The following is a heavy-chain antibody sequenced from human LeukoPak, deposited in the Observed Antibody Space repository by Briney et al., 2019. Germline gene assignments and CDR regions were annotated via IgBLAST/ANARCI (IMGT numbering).Heavy chain of an antibody. D-gene: IGHD3-22*01. Sequence: PGGSLKLSCAASGFTFSSYAMHWVRQAPGKGLEWVAVISYDGSNKYYADSVKSRFTISRDNSKNTLYLQMNSLRAEDTAVYYCARDLGYYDSSGYKRPSYFDYWGQGTLVTVSS. CDR2: ISYDGSNK. V-gene: IGHV3-30-3*01. J-gene: IGHJ4*02. CDR3: ARDLGYYDSSGYKRPSYFDY. CDR1: GFTFSSYA.